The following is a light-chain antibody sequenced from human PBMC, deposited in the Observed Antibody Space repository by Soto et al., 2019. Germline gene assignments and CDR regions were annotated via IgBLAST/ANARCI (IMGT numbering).Light chain of an antibody. CDR3: QKYNHAPT. Sequence: DIQLTQSPSSLSASVGDRVTITCRASQAISSYLVWYQQKPGKVPELLIYATSTLQSGAPSRFSGSGSGTDFTLTISSLQAEDVATYYCQKYNHAPTFGGGTKVEIK. CDR2: ATS. CDR1: QAISSY. V-gene: IGKV1-27*01. J-gene: IGKJ4*01.